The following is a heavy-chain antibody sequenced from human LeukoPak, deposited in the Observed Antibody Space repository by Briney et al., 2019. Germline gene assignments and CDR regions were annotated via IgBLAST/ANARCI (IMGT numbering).Heavy chain of an antibody. Sequence: GGSLRLSCAASGFTFSSYAMHWVRQAPGKGLEWVAVISYDGSNKYYADSVKGRLTISRDNSKNTLYLQMNSLRAEDTAVYYCARENEYSSSWLYYYYYGMDVWGQGTTVTVSS. CDR1: GFTFSSYA. V-gene: IGHV3-30-3*01. D-gene: IGHD6-13*01. CDR2: ISYDGSNK. J-gene: IGHJ6*02. CDR3: ARENEYSSSWLYYYYYGMDV.